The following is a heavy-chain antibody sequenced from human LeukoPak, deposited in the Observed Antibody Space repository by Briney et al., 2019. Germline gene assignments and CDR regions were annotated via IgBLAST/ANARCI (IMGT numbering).Heavy chain of an antibody. CDR1: GFTFSSYG. Sequence: GGSLRLSCAASGFTFSSYGMHWVRQAPGKGLEWVAFIRYDGSNKYYADSVKGRFTISRDNSKNTLYLQMNSLRSEDTAVYYCAKEEGHVLLWFRESLGGYWGQGTLVTVSS. J-gene: IGHJ4*02. D-gene: IGHD3-10*01. V-gene: IGHV3-30*02. CDR2: IRYDGSNK. CDR3: AKEEGHVLLWFRESLGGY.